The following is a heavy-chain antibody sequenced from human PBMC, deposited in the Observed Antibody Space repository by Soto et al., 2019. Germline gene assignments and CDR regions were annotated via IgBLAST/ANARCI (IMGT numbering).Heavy chain of an antibody. V-gene: IGHV3-23*01. CDR1: GFTFSSYG. J-gene: IGHJ4*02. Sequence: EVQLLESGGGLVQPGGSLRLSCAASGFTFSSYGMTWVRQAPGKGLVWVSFSSATGAGTYYADSVKGRFTISRDNSKNTLYLQMTSLRAYDTAVYYCATDRIAGGTYGFYSEFWGQGDLVIVSS. CDR2: SSATGAGT. D-gene: IGHD2-21*01. CDR3: ATDRIAGGTYGFYSEF.